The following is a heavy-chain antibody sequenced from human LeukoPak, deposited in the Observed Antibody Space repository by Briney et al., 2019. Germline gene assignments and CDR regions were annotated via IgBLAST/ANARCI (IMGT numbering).Heavy chain of an antibody. CDR3: AKDRAGDSGSYYDAFDI. CDR1: GFTFSSYA. CDR2: ISGSGWST. V-gene: IGHV3-23*01. J-gene: IGHJ3*02. Sequence: PGGSLRLSCAASGFTFSSYAMRWVRQAPGRGLVWVSAISGSGWSTYYADSVKGRFTISRDNSKNTLYLKINSLRAEDTAVYYCAKDRAGDSGSYYDAFDIWGRGPMVPVSS. D-gene: IGHD1-26*01.